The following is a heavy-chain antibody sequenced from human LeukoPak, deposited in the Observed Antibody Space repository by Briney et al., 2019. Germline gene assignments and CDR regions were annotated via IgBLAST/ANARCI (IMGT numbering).Heavy chain of an antibody. CDR2: ISSSSSDI. CDR3: ARSSWYGRYYYYYMDV. V-gene: IGHV3-21*01. J-gene: IGHJ6*03. CDR1: GFTFSSYS. D-gene: IGHD6-13*01. Sequence: GGSLRLSCAASGFTFSSYSMNWVRQAPGKGLEWVSSISSSSSDIYYADSVKGRFTISRDNAKNSLYLQMNSLRAEDTAVYYCARSSWYGRYYYYYMDVWGKGTTVTVSS.